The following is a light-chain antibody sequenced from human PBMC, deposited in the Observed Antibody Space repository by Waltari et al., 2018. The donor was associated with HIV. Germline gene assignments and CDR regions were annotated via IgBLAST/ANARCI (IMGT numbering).Light chain of an antibody. CDR2: RVN. V-gene: IGLV2-14*01. J-gene: IGLJ2*01. CDR3: SSYTSADSLL. CDR1: NTDIGLYTL. Sequence: QSALTQPASVSGYPGQSITISCTGGNTDIGLYTLVSCYRQHPGKAPQLVLYRVNSRPSGVSDRFSGSKSGNTASLTISSLQAEDEGDYYCSSYTSADSLLFGGGTKLTVL.